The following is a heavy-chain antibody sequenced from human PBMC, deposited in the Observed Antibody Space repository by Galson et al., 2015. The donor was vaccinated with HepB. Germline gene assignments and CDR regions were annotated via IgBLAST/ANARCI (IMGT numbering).Heavy chain of an antibody. CDR2: ISSGSSYI. V-gene: IGHV3-21*01. J-gene: IGHJ6*02. Sequence: SLRLSCAASGFTFSSYSMNWVRQAPGKGLEWVSSISSGSSYIYYADSVKGRFTISRDNAKNSLYLQMNSLRAEDTAVYYCARDCSGGSCQYYYGMDVWGQGTTVTVSS. CDR3: ARDCSGGSCQYYYGMDV. D-gene: IGHD2-15*01. CDR1: GFTFSSYS.